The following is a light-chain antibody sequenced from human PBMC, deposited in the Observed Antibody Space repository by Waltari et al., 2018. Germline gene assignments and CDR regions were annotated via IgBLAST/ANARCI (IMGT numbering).Light chain of an antibody. CDR1: QNIDTG. J-gene: IGKJ5*01. CDR3: QQASSFLLT. CDR2: ATS. Sequence: DILLTQSPSSVSASVGDRVTISCRASQNIDTGLAWYQQKPGKAQKLLIYATSSLQSGVPSRFSGTGSETEFTLSISSLQPDDFATYYCQQASSFLLTFGQGTRLEI. V-gene: IGKV1-12*01.